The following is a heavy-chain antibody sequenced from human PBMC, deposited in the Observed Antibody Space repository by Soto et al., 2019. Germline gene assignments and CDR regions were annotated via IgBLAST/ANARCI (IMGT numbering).Heavy chain of an antibody. CDR2: INPNSGGT. Sequence: QVQLVQSGAEVKKPGASVKVSCKASGYTFTGYYMHWVRQAPGQGLEWMGWINPNSGGTNYAQKVQGRVTMTRDTSISTAYMELSRLRSDDTAVYYCASGVVAAVFVPGFDYWGQGTLVTVSS. V-gene: IGHV1-2*02. J-gene: IGHJ4*02. CDR1: GYTFTGYY. D-gene: IGHD2-15*01. CDR3: ASGVVAAVFVPGFDY.